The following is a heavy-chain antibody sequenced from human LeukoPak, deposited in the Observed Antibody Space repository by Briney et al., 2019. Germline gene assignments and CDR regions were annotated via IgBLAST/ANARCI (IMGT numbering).Heavy chain of an antibody. J-gene: IGHJ4*02. Sequence: GGSLRLSCATSGFIFSHYWMSWVRQAPGKGLEWVSAISDNGVRTYYADSVKGRFTISRDNSKNTLYLQMNSLRAEDTAVYYCAKEPKDWGQGTLVTVSS. V-gene: IGHV3-23*01. CDR1: GFIFSHYW. CDR3: AKEPKD. CDR2: ISDNGVRT.